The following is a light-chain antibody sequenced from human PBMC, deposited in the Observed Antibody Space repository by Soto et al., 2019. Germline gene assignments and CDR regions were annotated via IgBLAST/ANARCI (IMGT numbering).Light chain of an antibody. CDR3: QQYTQWPIT. CDR2: GAS. J-gene: IGKJ5*01. V-gene: IGKV3-15*01. CDR1: QSVNRN. Sequence: EIVMTQSPATLSLSPGERATLSCRASQSVNRNLAWYQQKPGQAPRLLIYGASTRATGFPARFSGSGFETDFTLTISSLQSEDFAVYYCQQYTQWPITFGQGTRLEIK.